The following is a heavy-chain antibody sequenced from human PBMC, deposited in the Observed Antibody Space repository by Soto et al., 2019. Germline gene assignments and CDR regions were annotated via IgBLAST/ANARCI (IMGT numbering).Heavy chain of an antibody. J-gene: IGHJ4*02. CDR1: GFTFSSYG. Sequence: GGSLRLSCAASGFTFSSYGMHWVRQAPGKGLEWVAVISYDGSNKYYADSVKGRFTISRDNSKNTLYLQMNSLRAEDTAVYYCAKDSGWFREDPCDYWGQGTLVTVST. CDR3: AKDSGWFREDPCDY. CDR2: ISYDGSNK. D-gene: IGHD3-10*01. V-gene: IGHV3-30*18.